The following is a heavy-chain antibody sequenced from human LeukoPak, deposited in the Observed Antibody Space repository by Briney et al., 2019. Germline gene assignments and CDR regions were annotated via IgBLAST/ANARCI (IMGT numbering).Heavy chain of an antibody. CDR1: GFIFSSYS. V-gene: IGHV3-48*01. CDR2: ISSRSRTI. J-gene: IGHJ4*02. CDR3: ARDYDIGYCSSTSCYHFDY. Sequence: GGSLRLSCAASGFIFSSYSMNWVRQAPGKGLEWVSYISSRSRTIYYADSVKGRFTISRDNAKNSLSLQMNSLRAEDTAVYYRARDYDIGYCSSTSCYHFDYWGQGTLVTVSS. D-gene: IGHD2-2*01.